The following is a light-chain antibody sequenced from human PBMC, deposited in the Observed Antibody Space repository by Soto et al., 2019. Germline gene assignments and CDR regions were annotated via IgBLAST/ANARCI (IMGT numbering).Light chain of an antibody. CDR1: QSVSSSY. CDR3: QQYGSSPPWT. V-gene: IGKV3-20*01. CDR2: GAS. Sequence: EIVLTQSPGTLSLSPGERATLSCRASQSVSSSYLAWYQQKPGQAPRLLIYGASSRATGIPDRFSGSGSGTDFTLTIRRLEAEDFAVYYCQQYGSSPPWTCGQGTKVEIK. J-gene: IGKJ1*01.